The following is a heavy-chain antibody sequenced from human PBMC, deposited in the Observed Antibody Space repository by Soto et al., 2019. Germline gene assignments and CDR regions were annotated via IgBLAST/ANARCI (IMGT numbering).Heavy chain of an antibody. J-gene: IGHJ6*02. CDR3: ARHVSSSSRFYYYYGMDV. CDR1: GYSFTSYW. Sequence: GESLKISCKGSGYSFTSYWIGWVRQMPGKGLEWMGIIYPGDSDTRYSPSFQGQVTISADKSISTAYLQWSSLKASDTAMYYCARHVSSSSRFYYYYGMDVWGQGTTVTVSS. V-gene: IGHV5-51*01. D-gene: IGHD6-6*01. CDR2: IYPGDSDT.